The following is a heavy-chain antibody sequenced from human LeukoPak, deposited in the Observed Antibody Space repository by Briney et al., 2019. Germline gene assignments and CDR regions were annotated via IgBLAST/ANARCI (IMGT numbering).Heavy chain of an antibody. CDR3: AKGYCSSTSCGYFGY. Sequence: GESLRLSCAASGFTFSSYAMSWVRQAPGKGLEWVSAISGSGGSTYYADSVKGRFTISRDNSRSTLYLQMNSLRAEDTAVYYCAKGYCSSTSCGYFGYWGQGTLVTVSS. J-gene: IGHJ4*02. CDR2: ISGSGGST. V-gene: IGHV3-23*01. D-gene: IGHD2-2*01. CDR1: GFTFSSYA.